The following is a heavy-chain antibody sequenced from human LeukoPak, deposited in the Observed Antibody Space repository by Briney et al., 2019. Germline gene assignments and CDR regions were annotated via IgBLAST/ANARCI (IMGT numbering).Heavy chain of an antibody. J-gene: IGHJ3*02. CDR1: GFTFSSYG. V-gene: IGHV3-21*01. CDR2: ISSSSSYI. CDR3: ARDSSGRPPPSGAFDI. D-gene: IGHD6-19*01. Sequence: GGSLRLSCAASGFTFSSYGMHWVRQAPGKGLEWVSSISSSSSYIYYADSVKGRFTISRDNAKNSLYLQMNSLRAEDTAVYYCARDSSGRPPPSGAFDIWGQGTMVTVSS.